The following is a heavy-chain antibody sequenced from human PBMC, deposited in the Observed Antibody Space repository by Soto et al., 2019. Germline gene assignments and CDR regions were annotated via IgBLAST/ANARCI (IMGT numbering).Heavy chain of an antibody. Sequence: QVQLEQSGAEVKKPGSSVKVSCKACGGTFSNYAVSWVRQAPGQGLEWMGGIIPLIGTTTYAQKFQGRVTITPGDSTTSAYMELSSLRSEDTAMYYCASAHDAYYDIMIGPVHGMDVWGQGTTVIVSS. CDR1: GGTFSNYA. D-gene: IGHD3-9*01. V-gene: IGHV1-69*05. CDR3: ASAHDAYYDIMIGPVHGMDV. CDR2: IIPLIGTT. J-gene: IGHJ6*02.